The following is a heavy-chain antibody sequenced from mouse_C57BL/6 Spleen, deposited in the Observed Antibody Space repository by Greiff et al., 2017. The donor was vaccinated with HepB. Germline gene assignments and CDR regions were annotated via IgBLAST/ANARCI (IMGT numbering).Heavy chain of an antibody. J-gene: IGHJ4*01. CDR1: GYTFTSYW. Sequence: QVQLQQPGAELVKPGASVKMSCKASGYTFTSYWITWVKQRPGQGLEWIGDIYPGSGSTNYNEKFKSKATLTVDTSSSTAYMQLSSLTSEDSAVYYGARGGSEEYYAMDYWGQGTSVTVSS. V-gene: IGHV1-55*01. CDR3: ARGGSEEYYAMDY. CDR2: IYPGSGST.